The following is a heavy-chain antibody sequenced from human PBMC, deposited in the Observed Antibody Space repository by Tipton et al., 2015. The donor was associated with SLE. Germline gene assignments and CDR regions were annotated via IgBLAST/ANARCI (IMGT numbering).Heavy chain of an antibody. V-gene: IGHV3-7*05. CDR3: ARGMFYYYYYMDV. CDR1: GFTFSSYW. D-gene: IGHD3-10*02. J-gene: IGHJ6*03. CDR2: IKQDGSEK. Sequence: SLRLSCAASGFTFSSYWMSWVRQAPGKGLEWVAHIKQDGSEKYYVDSVKGRFTISRDNAKNSLYLQMNSLRAEDTAVYYCARGMFYYYYYMDVWGKGTTVTVSS.